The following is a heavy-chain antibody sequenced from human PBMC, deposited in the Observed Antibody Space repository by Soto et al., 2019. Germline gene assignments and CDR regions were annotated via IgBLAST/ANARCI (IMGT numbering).Heavy chain of an antibody. CDR3: ARDQGGSSTN. D-gene: IGHD3-16*01. CDR2: ISYDGSSK. Sequence: PGGSLRLSCAASGFTVSSYSMHWVRQAPGKGLEWVALISYDGSSKCYADSVKGRFTISRDNSKNTLYMEMNSLRPEDTALYYCARDQGGSSTNWGQGTLVTVSS. V-gene: IGHV3-30-3*01. J-gene: IGHJ4*02. CDR1: GFTVSSYS.